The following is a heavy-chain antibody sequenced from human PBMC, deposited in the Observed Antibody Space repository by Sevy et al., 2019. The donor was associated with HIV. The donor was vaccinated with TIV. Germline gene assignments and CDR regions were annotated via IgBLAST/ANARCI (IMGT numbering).Heavy chain of an antibody. D-gene: IGHD3-3*01. J-gene: IGHJ3*02. V-gene: IGHV3-23*01. Sequence: GGSLRLSCAASGFTFRSYVMSWVRQAPGKGLEWVSGISGSGGSTYYADSVKGRFTISRDNSKNTLYLQMNSLRAEDTAVYYGAKDEGKRFLGWGDAFDIWGQGTMVTVSS. CDR1: GFTFRSYV. CDR2: ISGSGGST. CDR3: AKDEGKRFLGWGDAFDI.